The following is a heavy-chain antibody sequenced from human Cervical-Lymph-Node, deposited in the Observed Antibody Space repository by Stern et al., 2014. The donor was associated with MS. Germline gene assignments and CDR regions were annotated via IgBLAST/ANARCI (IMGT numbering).Heavy chain of an antibody. CDR2: IWEDGSNK. Sequence: MQLVESGGGVVQPGRTLRLSCAASGFTFSSYGMHWVRQAPGKGLGWVAVIWEDGSNKYYADSVKGRFTNSQDNSKNTLNLQMNSLRAEDTAVYYCAIGAYNWNYDFFDYWGQGTLVTVSS. CDR3: AIGAYNWNYDFFDY. CDR1: GFTFSSYG. J-gene: IGHJ4*02. D-gene: IGHD1-7*01. V-gene: IGHV3-33*01.